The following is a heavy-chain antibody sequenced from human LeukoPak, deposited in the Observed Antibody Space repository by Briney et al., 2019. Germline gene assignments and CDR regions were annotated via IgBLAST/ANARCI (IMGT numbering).Heavy chain of an antibody. CDR1: GGSISSSNW. D-gene: IGHD3-10*01. Sequence: SGTLSLTCAVSGGSISSSNWWSWVRQPPGKGLEWIGEINHSGSTNYNPSLKSRVTISVDTSKNQFSLKLSSVTAADTAVYYCARRGGGNYYGSGSYYSPRDRSARNWFDPWGQGTLVTVSS. V-gene: IGHV4-4*02. J-gene: IGHJ5*02. CDR3: ARRGGGNYYGSGSYYSPRDRSARNWFDP. CDR2: INHSGST.